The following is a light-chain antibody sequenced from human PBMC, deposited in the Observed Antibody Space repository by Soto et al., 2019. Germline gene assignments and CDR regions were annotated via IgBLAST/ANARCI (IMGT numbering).Light chain of an antibody. CDR3: STWDDSLSSYV. CDR1: SSNIGSDF. V-gene: IGLV1-47*01. J-gene: IGLJ1*01. Sequence: QPVLTQAPSASGTPGQRVTISCSGSSSNIGSDFVSWYQQLPGTAPKLLIYHNYQRPSGVPDRFSGSKSGTSASLAISALRSEDEADYYCSTWDDSLSSYVFGAGTKVTVL. CDR2: HNY.